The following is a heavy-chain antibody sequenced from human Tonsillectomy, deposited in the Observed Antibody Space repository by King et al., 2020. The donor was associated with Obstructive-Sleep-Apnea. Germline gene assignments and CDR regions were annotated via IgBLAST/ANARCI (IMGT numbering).Heavy chain of an antibody. CDR3: MGSRGPPDY. D-gene: IGHD1-26*01. Sequence: QLQESGPGLVKPSETLSLTCSVSGDSVSSSRYYWGWIRQPPGQGLEWIVSIYHSGETFYNPSLRSRLTISVDTSRNQFSLELSSVTAADTAVYYCMGSRGPPDYWGHGTLVTVSS. J-gene: IGHJ4*01. V-gene: IGHV4-39*07. CDR1: GDSVSSSRYY. CDR2: IYHSGET.